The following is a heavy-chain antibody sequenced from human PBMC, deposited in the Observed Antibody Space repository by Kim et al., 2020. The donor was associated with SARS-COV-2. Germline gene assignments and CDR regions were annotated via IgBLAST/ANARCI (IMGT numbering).Heavy chain of an antibody. J-gene: IGHJ5*02. V-gene: IGHV3-9*01. CDR3: AKDAREQWAGTSGWFDP. D-gene: IGHD6-19*01. Sequence: VKGRFTISRDNAKNSLYRQMNSLRAEDTALYYCAKDAREQWAGTSGWFDPWGQGTLVTVSS.